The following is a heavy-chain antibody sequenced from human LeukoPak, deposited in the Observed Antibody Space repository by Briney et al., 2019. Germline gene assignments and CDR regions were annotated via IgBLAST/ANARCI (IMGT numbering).Heavy chain of an antibody. CDR3: ANENYYGSGSYPDY. CDR2: ISYDGSNK. D-gene: IGHD3-10*01. V-gene: IGHV3-30*18. Sequence: PGGSLRPSCIASGFTFSSYGIHWVRQAPGKGLEWVALISYDGSNKYYADSVKGRFTISRDNSKNTLYLQMNSLRAEDTAVYYCANENYYGSGSYPDYWGQGTLVTVSS. CDR1: GFTFSSYG. J-gene: IGHJ4*02.